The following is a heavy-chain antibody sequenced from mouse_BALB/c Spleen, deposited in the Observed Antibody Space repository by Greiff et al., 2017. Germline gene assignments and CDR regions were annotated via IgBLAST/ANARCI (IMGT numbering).Heavy chain of an antibody. CDR1: GYAFSSSW. CDR3: ARWGYGRYFDV. D-gene: IGHD1-2*01. CDR2: IYPGDGDS. Sequence: QVQLKQSGPELVKPGASVKISCKASGYAFSSSWMNWVKQRPGQGLEWIGRIYPGDGDSNYNGKFKGKATLTADKSSSTAYMQLSSLTSVDSAVYFCARWGYGRYFDVWGAGTTVTVSS. V-gene: IGHV1-82*01. J-gene: IGHJ1*01.